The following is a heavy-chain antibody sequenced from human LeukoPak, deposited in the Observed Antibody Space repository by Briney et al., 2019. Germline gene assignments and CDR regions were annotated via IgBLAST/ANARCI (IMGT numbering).Heavy chain of an antibody. J-gene: IGHJ4*02. D-gene: IGHD6-13*01. CDR2: INWDGEST. CDR1: GLTFDDYG. Sequence: GGSLRLSCAVSGLTFDDYGMSWVPQAPGKGLEWVSGINWDGESTGYGDSVQGRFIISRDNAENALYLQMNGLRAEDTAVYSCARDLSASWYSLAYWGRGTPVTVSS. V-gene: IGHV3-20*04. CDR3: ARDLSASWYSLAY.